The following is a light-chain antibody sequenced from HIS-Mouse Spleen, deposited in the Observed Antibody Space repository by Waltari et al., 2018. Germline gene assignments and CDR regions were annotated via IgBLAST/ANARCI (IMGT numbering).Light chain of an antibody. CDR2: EDN. Sequence: NFMLTQPHSVSESPGKTVTISCTGSSGSIASNYVKWYQQRPGSAPTTVIYEDNPRPSGVPDRFSGSIDSSSNSASLTISGLKTEDEADYYCQSYDSSNWVFGGGTKLTVL. J-gene: IGLJ3*02. V-gene: IGLV6-57*02. CDR3: QSYDSSNWV. CDR1: SGSIASNY.